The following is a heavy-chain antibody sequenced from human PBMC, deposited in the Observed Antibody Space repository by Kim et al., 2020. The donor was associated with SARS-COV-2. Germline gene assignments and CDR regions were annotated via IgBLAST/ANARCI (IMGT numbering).Heavy chain of an antibody. Sequence: SETLSLTCAVYGGSFSGYYWSWIRQPPGKGLEWIGEINHSGSTNYNPSLKSRVTISVDTSKNQFSLKLSSVTAADTAVYYCARGVVAAPPRGWFDPWGQGTLVTVSS. CDR2: INHSGST. J-gene: IGHJ5*02. D-gene: IGHD2-15*01. CDR3: ARGVVAAPPRGWFDP. V-gene: IGHV4-34*01. CDR1: GGSFSGYY.